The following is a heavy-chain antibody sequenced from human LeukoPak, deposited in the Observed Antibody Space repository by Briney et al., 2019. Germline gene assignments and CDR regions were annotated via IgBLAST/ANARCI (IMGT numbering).Heavy chain of an antibody. J-gene: IGHJ6*03. D-gene: IGHD2-2*01. CDR3: ARLDQGFYCSSTSCLEPYYYMDV. CDR1: GFTFDDYG. CDR2: INWNGGST. V-gene: IGHV3-20*04. Sequence: PGGSLRLSCAASGFTFDDYGMSWVRQAPGKGLEWVSGINWNGGSTGYADSVKGRFTISRDNAKNSLYLQMNSLRAEDTALYYCARLDQGFYCSSTSCLEPYYYMDVWGKGTTVTVSS.